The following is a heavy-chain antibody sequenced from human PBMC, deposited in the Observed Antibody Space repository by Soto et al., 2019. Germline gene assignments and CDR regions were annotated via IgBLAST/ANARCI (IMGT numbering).Heavy chain of an antibody. CDR1: GGTFSSYT. V-gene: IGHV1-69*06. J-gene: IGHJ4*02. CDR3: ASRNSGNDY. Sequence: QVLLVQSGAEAKKPGSSVKVSCKASGGTFSSYTINWVRQAPGQGLEWMGGIIPIFYTTNYAQKFQGRVTITADKSTSTAYMELSSLRSEDTAVYYCASRNSGNDYWGQGTLVTVSS. D-gene: IGHD6-19*01. CDR2: IIPIFYTT.